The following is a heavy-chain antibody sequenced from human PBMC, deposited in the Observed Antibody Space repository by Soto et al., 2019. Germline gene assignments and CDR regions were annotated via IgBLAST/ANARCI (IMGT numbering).Heavy chain of an antibody. J-gene: IGHJ6*02. CDR3: ARDGCSSTSCYNPSSYYGMDV. Sequence: PSETLSLTCTVSGGSISSYYWSWIRQPAGKGLEWIGRIYTSGSTNYNPSLKSRVTMSVDTSKNQFSLKLSSVTAADTAVYYCARDGCSSTSCYNPSSYYGMDVWGQGTTVTVAS. D-gene: IGHD2-2*02. CDR1: GGSISSYY. V-gene: IGHV4-4*07. CDR2: IYTSGST.